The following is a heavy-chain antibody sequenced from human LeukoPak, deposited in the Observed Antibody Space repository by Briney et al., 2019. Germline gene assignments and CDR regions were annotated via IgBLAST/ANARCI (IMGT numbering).Heavy chain of an antibody. CDR1: GFIFSLYL. J-gene: IGHJ4*02. Sequence: PGGSLRLSCAASGFIFSLYLMSWVRQAPGKGLEWVSSISSSSSYIYYADSVKGRFTISRDNAKNSLYLQMNSLRAEDTAVYYCARDVDSSGYVDYWGQGTLVTVSS. CDR3: ARDVDSSGYVDY. V-gene: IGHV3-21*01. D-gene: IGHD3-22*01. CDR2: ISSSSSYI.